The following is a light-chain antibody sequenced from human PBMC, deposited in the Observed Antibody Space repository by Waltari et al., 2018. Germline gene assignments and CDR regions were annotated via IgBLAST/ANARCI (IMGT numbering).Light chain of an antibody. CDR3: CSYTVSNTLL. Sequence: QSALTQPRSVSGSPGQSVTISCTGTSSDVGTYKYVSWHQQHPGQAPKLIIFDVSKRPSGGPDRFSGSKAGDTASLTISGLQAEDEADYYCCSYTVSNTLLFGGGTKLTVL. V-gene: IGLV2-11*01. CDR1: SSDVGTYKY. J-gene: IGLJ3*02. CDR2: DVS.